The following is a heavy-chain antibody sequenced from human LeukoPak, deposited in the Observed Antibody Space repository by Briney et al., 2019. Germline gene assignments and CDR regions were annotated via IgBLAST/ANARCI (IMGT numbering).Heavy chain of an antibody. CDR3: AKDLGYCSGGSCYRIDWYFDL. CDR2: ISGSGAST. Sequence: GGSLRLSCAASGFTFSSYAMSWVRQAPGKGLEWVSAISGSGASTHYADSVKGRFTISRDNSKNTLYLQMNSLRAEDTAVYYCAKDLGYCSGGSCYRIDWYFDLWGRGTLVTVSS. D-gene: IGHD2-15*01. J-gene: IGHJ2*01. V-gene: IGHV3-23*01. CDR1: GFTFSSYA.